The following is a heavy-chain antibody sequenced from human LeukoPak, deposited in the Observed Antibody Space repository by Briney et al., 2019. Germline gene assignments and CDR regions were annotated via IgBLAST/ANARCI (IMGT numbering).Heavy chain of an antibody. CDR2: ISSSSSYI. Sequence: PGGSLRLSCAASGFTFSSYSMNWVRQAPGKGLEWVSSISSSSSYIYYADSVKGRFTISRDNAKNSLYLQMNSLRAEDTAVYYCASFGDYVWGSYRYTETDYWGQGTLVTVSS. CDR3: ASFGDYVWGSYRYTETDY. J-gene: IGHJ4*02. D-gene: IGHD3-16*02. CDR1: GFTFSSYS. V-gene: IGHV3-21*01.